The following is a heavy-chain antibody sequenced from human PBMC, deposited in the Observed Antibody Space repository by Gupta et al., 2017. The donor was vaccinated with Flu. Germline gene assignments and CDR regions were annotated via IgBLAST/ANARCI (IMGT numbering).Heavy chain of an antibody. Sequence: QVQLQESGPGLVKPSQTLSLTCSVSGASISSGSHYWSWIRQPAGRGLEWIGRIYTSGITNYNPSRNMRVTISVDTSTNQCSLRVTSVTAANTAVYYWAGEGYADAGITYYFDSWGQGTRVTVSS. J-gene: IGHJ4*02. CDR2: IYTSGIT. CDR1: GASISSGSHY. CDR3: AGEGYADAGITYYFDS. V-gene: IGHV4-61*02. D-gene: IGHD1-1*01.